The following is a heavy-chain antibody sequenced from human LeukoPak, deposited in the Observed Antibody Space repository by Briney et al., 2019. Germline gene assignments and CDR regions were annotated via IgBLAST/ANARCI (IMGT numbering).Heavy chain of an antibody. V-gene: IGHV3-23*01. CDR3: AKERESNGYFDY. J-gene: IGHJ4*02. CDR2: ISGSGVRL. CDR1: GFSFTTYA. Sequence: GRSLRLSCAASGFSFTTYAMSWVRQAPGKGLEWVPAISGSGVRLYYADSAKGRFTISRDNSRNTLYVQLNSLRADDTAVYYCAKERESNGYFDYWGQGVLVTVSS. D-gene: IGHD3-22*01.